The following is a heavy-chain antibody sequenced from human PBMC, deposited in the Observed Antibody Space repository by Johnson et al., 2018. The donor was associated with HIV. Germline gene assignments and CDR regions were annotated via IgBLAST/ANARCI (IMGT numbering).Heavy chain of an antibody. V-gene: IGHV3-20*04. CDR1: GFTFDDYG. Sequence: EVQLVESGGGVERPGGSLRLSCAASGFTFDDYGMSWVRQAPGKGLEWVSGINWNGGSTGYADAVKGRFTISRDYAKKSVYLQMNSLRVEDTAVYYCARDPGALSSSIWGQGTMVTVSS. D-gene: IGHD6-6*01. CDR2: INWNGGST. CDR3: ARDPGALSSSI. J-gene: IGHJ3*02.